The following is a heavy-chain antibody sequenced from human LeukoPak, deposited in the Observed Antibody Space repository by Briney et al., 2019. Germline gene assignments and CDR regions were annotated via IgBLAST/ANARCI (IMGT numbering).Heavy chain of an antibody. Sequence: GGSLKLSCAASGFTFSDYSMNWVRQAPGKGLEWISYVGISSGNTKYADSVKGRFTISGDSARNSLYLQMSSLRVEDTAVYYCARDHNYAFDNWGQGTLVTVSS. D-gene: IGHD1-1*01. CDR3: ARDHNYAFDN. CDR1: GFTFSDYS. CDR2: VGISSGNT. J-gene: IGHJ4*02. V-gene: IGHV3-48*04.